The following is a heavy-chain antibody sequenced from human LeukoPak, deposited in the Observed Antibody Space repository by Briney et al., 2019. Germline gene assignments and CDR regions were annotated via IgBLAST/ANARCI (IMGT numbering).Heavy chain of an antibody. D-gene: IGHD1-26*01. CDR3: ARRLGSGIDWYLDL. CDR2: IYYSGST. CDR1: GGSISSYY. Sequence: SETLSLTCTVSGGSISSYYWSWIRQPPGKGLEWIGYIYYSGSTNYNPSLKSRVTISVDTSKNQFSLKLSSVTAADTAVYYCARRLGSGIDWYLDLWGRGTLVTVSS. V-gene: IGHV4-59*08. J-gene: IGHJ2*01.